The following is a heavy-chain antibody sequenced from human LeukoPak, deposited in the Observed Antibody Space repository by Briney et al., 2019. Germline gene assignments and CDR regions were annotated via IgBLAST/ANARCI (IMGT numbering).Heavy chain of an antibody. CDR3: ARGRQYYDFWSGYYPLNNWFDP. Sequence: SETLSLTCAVYGGSFSGYYWSWIRQPPRKGLEWIGEINHSGSTNYNPSLKSRVPISVDTSKNQFSLMLSSVTAADTAVYYCARGRQYYDFWSGYYPLNNWFDPWGQGTLVTVSS. J-gene: IGHJ5*02. CDR2: INHSGST. CDR1: GGSFSGYY. V-gene: IGHV4-34*01. D-gene: IGHD3-3*01.